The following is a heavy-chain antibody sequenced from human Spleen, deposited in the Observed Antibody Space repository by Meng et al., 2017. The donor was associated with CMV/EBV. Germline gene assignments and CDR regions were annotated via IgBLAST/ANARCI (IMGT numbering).Heavy chain of an antibody. CDR3: AREPDY. CDR1: GGSINSYY. Sequence: SETLSLTCTVSGGSINSYYWSWIRQPPGKGLEWIGYIYYKGDTKYNPSLKSPVTMSVDTSKNQFSLKLTSVTATDTAVYFCAREPDYWGQGILVTVSS. J-gene: IGHJ4*02. V-gene: IGHV4-59*01. CDR2: IYYKGDT.